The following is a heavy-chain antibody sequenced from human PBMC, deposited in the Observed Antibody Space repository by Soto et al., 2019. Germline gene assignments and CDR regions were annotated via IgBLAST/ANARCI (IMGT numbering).Heavy chain of an antibody. J-gene: IGHJ5*02. CDR2: INHSGST. D-gene: IGHD3-10*01. CDR3: ASRGGVKYNWFDP. Sequence: WETLSLTCAVYGASFSGYYLCSIRLPPGKGLEWIGEINHSGSTNYNPSLKSRVTISVDTSKNQFSLKLSSVTAADTAVYYCASRGGVKYNWFDPWGQGTLVTVSS. CDR1: GASFSGYY. V-gene: IGHV4-34*01.